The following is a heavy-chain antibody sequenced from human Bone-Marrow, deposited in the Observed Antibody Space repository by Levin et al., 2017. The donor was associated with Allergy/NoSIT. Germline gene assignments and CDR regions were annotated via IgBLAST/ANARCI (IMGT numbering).Heavy chain of an antibody. D-gene: IGHD5-18*01. CDR3: ARYSYGPEDY. V-gene: IGHV3-48*02. CDR1: GFTFSSYS. J-gene: IGHJ4*02. CDR2: ISSISTTI. Sequence: PGGSLRLSCAASGFTFSSYSMNWVRQAPGKGLEWVSYISSISTTIYYADSVKGRFTVSRDNVKNSLYLQLNSLRDEDTAVYYCARYSYGPEDYWGQGTLVTVSS.